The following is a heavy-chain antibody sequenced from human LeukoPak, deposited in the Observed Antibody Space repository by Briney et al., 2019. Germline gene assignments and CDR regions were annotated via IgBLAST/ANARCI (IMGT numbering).Heavy chain of an antibody. CDR2: ISCDGSNK. V-gene: IGHV3-30*18. D-gene: IGHD6-13*01. CDR1: GFTFSSYG. J-gene: IGHJ4*02. CDR3: AKDGIAAAANGLAAY. Sequence: GRSLRLSCAASGFTFSSYGMHWVRQAPGKGLEWVSVISCDGSNKYYADSVKGRFTISRDNSKNTLYLQMNSLRAEDTAVYYCAKDGIAAAANGLAAYCGQRPLVTVSS.